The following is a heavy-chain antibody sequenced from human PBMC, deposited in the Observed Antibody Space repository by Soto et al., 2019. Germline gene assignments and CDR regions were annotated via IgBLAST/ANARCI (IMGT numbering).Heavy chain of an antibody. CDR1: GFTFSSYW. CDR3: VRTSLVVAAATREDY. Sequence: EVQLVESGGGLVQPGESLRLSCAASGFTFSSYWMHWFRQAPGKGLVWVSRINSDGSSTSYAGSVKGRFTISRDNAKNTLYLQMNSPRAENTAVYYCVRTSLVVAAATREDYWGQGTLVTVSS. D-gene: IGHD2-15*01. J-gene: IGHJ4*02. V-gene: IGHV3-74*01. CDR2: INSDGSST.